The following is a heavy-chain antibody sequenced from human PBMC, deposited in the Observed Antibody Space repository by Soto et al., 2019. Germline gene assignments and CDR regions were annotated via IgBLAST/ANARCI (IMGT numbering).Heavy chain of an antibody. Sequence: PSETLSLTCSVSGGSISRYYWSWIRQPPGKGQEWIGYAYYSGDTGYNPSLQSRVTMAVDTSKNQVSLKLTSVTAADTAVYYCARDRSTYGGGGTGEVKENWFDPWGQGALVTVLL. CDR3: ARDRSTYGGGGTGEVKENWFDP. D-gene: IGHD2-8*01. V-gene: IGHV4-59*12. CDR1: GGSISRYY. CDR2: AYYSGDT. J-gene: IGHJ5*02.